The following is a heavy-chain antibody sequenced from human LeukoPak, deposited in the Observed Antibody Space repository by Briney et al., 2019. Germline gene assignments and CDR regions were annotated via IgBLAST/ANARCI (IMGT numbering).Heavy chain of an antibody. CDR1: GFTFTSYD. J-gene: IGHJ5*02. Sequence: ASVKVSCKASGFTFTSYDINWVRQASGQGLEWMGWMNPNNGNTGYAQKFQARVTMTRDTSISTAYMELRGLRSEDTAVYYCVRDGEGVAISVNYWFDPWGQGTLVTVSS. D-gene: IGHD3-10*01. CDR2: MNPNNGNT. V-gene: IGHV1-8*01. CDR3: VRDGEGVAISVNYWFDP.